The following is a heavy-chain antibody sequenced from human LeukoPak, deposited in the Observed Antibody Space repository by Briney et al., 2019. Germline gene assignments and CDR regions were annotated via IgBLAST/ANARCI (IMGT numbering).Heavy chain of an antibody. CDR1: GGSISSSNYY. Sequence: SETLSLTCTVSGGSISSSNYYWGWIRQPPGKGLECIASISYPGSTYYNPSLRSRVTISVDTSKNQFSLKLSSVTAADTAVYYCAAGHSTFLYYFDYWGQGTLVTVSS. CDR3: AAGHSTFLYYFDY. D-gene: IGHD6-13*01. CDR2: ISYPGST. V-gene: IGHV4-39*01. J-gene: IGHJ4*02.